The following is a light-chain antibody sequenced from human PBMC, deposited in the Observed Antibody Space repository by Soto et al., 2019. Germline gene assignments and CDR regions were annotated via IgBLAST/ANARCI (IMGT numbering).Light chain of an antibody. CDR1: LGISNY. V-gene: IGKV1-27*01. Sequence: DIQMTQSPSSLSASVGDRVTITCRASLGISNYLAWYQQKPGKVPKLLFYAASTLQSGVPSRFSGRGSGTDFTLTISSLQAEDVATYYCQKYNSAPQMFGQGTKVESK. CDR2: AAS. CDR3: QKYNSAPQM. J-gene: IGKJ1*01.